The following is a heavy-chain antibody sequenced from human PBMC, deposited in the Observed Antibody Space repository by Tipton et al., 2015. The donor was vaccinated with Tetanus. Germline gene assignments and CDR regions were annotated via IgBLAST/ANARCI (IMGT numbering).Heavy chain of an antibody. V-gene: IGHV3-48*03. Sequence: SLRLSCAASGFNLNNYAMSWVRQAPGKGLEWISYISSAGSPIYFADSVEGRFTISRDNAKNLLYLQMHNLRDEDTAVYYCARAPGGGSYHMDFWGQGTLVAVSS. J-gene: IGHJ4*02. CDR3: ARAPGGGSYHMDF. D-gene: IGHD3-16*02. CDR2: ISSAGSPI. CDR1: GFNLNNYA.